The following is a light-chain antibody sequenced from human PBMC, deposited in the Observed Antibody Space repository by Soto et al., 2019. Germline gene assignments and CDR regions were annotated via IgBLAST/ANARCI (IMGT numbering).Light chain of an antibody. CDR1: QSVGGY. CDR3: RQRTNWPWT. Sequence: EVVLTQSPAIVSLSPGERATLSCRASQSVGGYFAWYQQKPGQTPRRLIYDTSSRATGIPVRFSGSGSGTDFALTISSLEPEDFAVYYCRQRTNWPWTFGQGTKVEIK. CDR2: DTS. V-gene: IGKV3-11*01. J-gene: IGKJ1*01.